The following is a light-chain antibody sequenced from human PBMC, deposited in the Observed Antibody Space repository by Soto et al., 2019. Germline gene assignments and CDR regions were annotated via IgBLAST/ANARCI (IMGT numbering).Light chain of an antibody. Sequence: DIQLTQSPSFLSASVGDRVTITCRASQGISNYLAWYQQKPGKAPNLLIYVASTLQSGVPSRFSGSGSGTELTLTISSLQSEDLATYYCQQLFSFPPTFGQGTRLEIK. J-gene: IGKJ5*01. CDR1: QGISNY. CDR2: VAS. CDR3: QQLFSFPPT. V-gene: IGKV1-9*01.